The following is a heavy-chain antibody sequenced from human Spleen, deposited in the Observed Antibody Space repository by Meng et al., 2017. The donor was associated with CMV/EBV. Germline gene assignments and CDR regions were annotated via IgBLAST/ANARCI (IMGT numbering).Heavy chain of an antibody. CDR3: ARSSQQWLRDRTIDY. V-gene: IGHV3-21*01. Sequence: GGSLRLSCAASGFTFSSYSMNWVRQAPGKGLEWVSSISSSSSYIYYADSVKGRFTISRDNAKNSLYLQMNSLRAEDTAVYYCARSSQQWLRDRTIDYWGQGTLVTVSS. J-gene: IGHJ4*02. CDR1: GFTFSSYS. CDR2: ISSSSSYI. D-gene: IGHD5-12*01.